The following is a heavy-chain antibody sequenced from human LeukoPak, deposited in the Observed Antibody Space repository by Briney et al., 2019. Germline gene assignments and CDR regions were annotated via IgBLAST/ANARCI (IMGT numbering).Heavy chain of an antibody. V-gene: IGHV3-66*01. CDR1: GFTFSSNY. J-gene: IGHJ6*02. CDR3: ASDSSSWSYYYGMDV. CDR2: IYSGGST. Sequence: PGGSLRLSCAASGFTFSSNYMSWVRQAPGKGLEWVSVIYSGGSTYYADSVKGRFAISRDNSKNTLYLQMNSLRAEDTAVYYCASDSSSWSYYYGMDVWGQGTTVTVSS. D-gene: IGHD6-13*01.